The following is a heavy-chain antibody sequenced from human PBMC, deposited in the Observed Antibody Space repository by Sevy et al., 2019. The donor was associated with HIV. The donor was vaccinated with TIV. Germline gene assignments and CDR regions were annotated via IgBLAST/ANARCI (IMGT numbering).Heavy chain of an antibody. V-gene: IGHV4-39*01. CDR2: IYYSGST. D-gene: IGHD3-3*01. Sequence: SETLSLTCTVSGGSISSSSYYWGWIRQPPGKGLEWIGSIYYSGSTYHNPSLKSRITISVDTSKNQFSLKLSSVTAADTAVYYCARHHYDFWSAYYIDWLDLWGQGTLVTVSS. J-gene: IGHJ5*01. CDR1: GGSISSSSYY. CDR3: ARHHYDFWSAYYIDWLDL.